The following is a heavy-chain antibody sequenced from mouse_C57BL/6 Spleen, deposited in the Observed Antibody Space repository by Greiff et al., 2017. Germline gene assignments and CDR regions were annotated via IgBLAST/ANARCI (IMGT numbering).Heavy chain of an antibody. CDR2: INPGSGGT. CDR1: GYAFTNYL. CDR3: ARKGITTLVATDY. Sequence: QVQLQQSGAELVRPGTSVKVSCKASGYAFTNYLIEWVKQRPGQGLEWIGVINPGSGGTNYNEKFKGKATLTADKSSSTAYMQLSSLTSEDSAVYFCARKGITTLVATDYWGQGTTLTVSS. J-gene: IGHJ2*01. D-gene: IGHD1-1*01. V-gene: IGHV1-54*01.